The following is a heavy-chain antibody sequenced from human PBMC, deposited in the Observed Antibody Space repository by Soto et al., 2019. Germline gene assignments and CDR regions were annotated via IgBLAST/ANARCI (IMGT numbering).Heavy chain of an antibody. CDR2: ISGSGGST. CDR3: AKGIQGWYYYMDV. V-gene: IGHV3-23*01. D-gene: IGHD5-18*01. J-gene: IGHJ6*03. CDR1: GFTFSSYA. Sequence: EVQLLESGGGFVQPGGSLRLSCAASGFTFSSYAMSWVRQAPGKGLECVSAISGSGGSTYYADSVKGRFTISRDNSKNTLYLQMHSLRAEDTAVYYCAKGIQGWYYYMDVWGKGTTVTVSS.